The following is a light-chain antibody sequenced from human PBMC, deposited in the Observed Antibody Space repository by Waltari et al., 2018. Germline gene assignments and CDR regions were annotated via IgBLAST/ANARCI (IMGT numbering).Light chain of an antibody. CDR1: QDITRW. J-gene: IGKJ1*01. CDR2: AAS. CDR3: QQSDSFPWA. Sequence: DIQMTQSPSSVSASVGDRVTITCRASQDITRWLAWYQQKPGNAPKLLISAASSLQSGVPSRFSGSGSGTDFTLTISSLQPEDFATYYCQQSDSFPWAFGQGTKVEIK. V-gene: IGKV1-12*01.